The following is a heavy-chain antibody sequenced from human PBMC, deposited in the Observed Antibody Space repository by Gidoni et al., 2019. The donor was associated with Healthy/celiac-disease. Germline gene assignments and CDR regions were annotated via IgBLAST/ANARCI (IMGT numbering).Heavy chain of an antibody. CDR3: ARSITPNPNFDY. D-gene: IGHD1-20*01. J-gene: IGHJ4*02. Sequence: QVQLVQSGAEVKKPGASVKVSCQASGYTFTSYAMHWVRQAPGQRLEWMGWINAGNGNTKYSQKFQGRVTITRDTSASTAYMELSSLRSEDTAVYYCARSITPNPNFDYWGQGTLVTVSS. CDR1: GYTFTSYA. CDR2: INAGNGNT. V-gene: IGHV1-3*01.